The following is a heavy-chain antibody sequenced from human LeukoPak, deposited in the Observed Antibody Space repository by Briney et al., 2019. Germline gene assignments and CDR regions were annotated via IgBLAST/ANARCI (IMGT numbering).Heavy chain of an antibody. CDR2: IIPIFGTA. D-gene: IGHD6-19*01. Sequence: ASVTVSCKASGGTFSSYAISWVRQAPGQGLEWMGGIIPIFGTANYAQKFQGRVTITADKSTSTAYMELSSLRSEDTAVYYCARDHADSGWYVSPYYYYMDVWGKGTTVTVSS. CDR3: ARDHADSGWYVSPYYYYMDV. J-gene: IGHJ6*03. V-gene: IGHV1-69*06. CDR1: GGTFSSYA.